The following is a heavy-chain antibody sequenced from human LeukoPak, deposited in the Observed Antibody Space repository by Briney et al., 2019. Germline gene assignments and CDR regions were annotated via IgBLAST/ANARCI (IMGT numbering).Heavy chain of an antibody. V-gene: IGHV1-69*05. CDR2: IIPIFGTA. CDR1: GGTFSSYA. J-gene: IGHJ5*02. CDR3: ARDYEGHCSSTSCYTSWFDP. D-gene: IGHD2-2*02. Sequence: SVKVSCKASGGTFSSYAISWVRQAPGQGLEWMGGIIPIFGTANYAQKFQGRVTITTDESTSTAYMELSSLRSEDTVVYYCARDYEGHCSSTSCYTSWFDPWGQGTLVTVSS.